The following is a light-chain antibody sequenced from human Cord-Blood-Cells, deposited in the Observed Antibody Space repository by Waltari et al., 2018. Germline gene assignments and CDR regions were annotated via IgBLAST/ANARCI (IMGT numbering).Light chain of an antibody. CDR3: QAWDSSTYV. CDR1: KSGDKY. V-gene: IGLV3-1*01. J-gene: IGLJ1*01. Sequence: SYELTQPPSVSVSPGQTARITCSGAKSGDKYACWYQQKPGQSPVLVIYQDSKRPSGIPERFSGSNSGNTATLTISGTQAMDEADYYCQAWDSSTYVFGTGTKVTVL. CDR2: QDS.